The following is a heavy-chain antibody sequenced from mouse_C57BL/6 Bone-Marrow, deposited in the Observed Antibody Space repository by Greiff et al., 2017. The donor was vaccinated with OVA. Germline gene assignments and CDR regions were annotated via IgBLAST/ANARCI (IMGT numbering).Heavy chain of an antibody. J-gene: IGHJ2*01. Sequence: QVQLQQSGAELVKPGASVKMSCKASGYTFTSYWITWVKQRPGQGLEWIGDIYPGSGSTNYNEKFKSKATLTVDTSSSTAYMQLSSLTSEDSAVYYCARSYYGSSYPYYFDYWGQGTTLTVSS. CDR2: IYPGSGST. CDR1: GYTFTSYW. V-gene: IGHV1-55*01. CDR3: ARSYYGSSYPYYFDY. D-gene: IGHD1-1*01.